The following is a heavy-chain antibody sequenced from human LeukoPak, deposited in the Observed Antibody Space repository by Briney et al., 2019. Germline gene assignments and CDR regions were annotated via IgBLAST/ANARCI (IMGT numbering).Heavy chain of an antibody. V-gene: IGHV4-38-2*02. CDR1: GGSISSGYY. D-gene: IGHD3/OR15-3a*01. Sequence: SETLSLTCTVSGGSISSGYYWGWIRQPPGKGLEWIGSIYHSGSTYYNASLKSQVSISIDTSKNQFSLRLTSVTAADTAVYYCARQTGSGLFILPGGQGTLVTVSS. CDR3: ARQTGSGLFILP. CDR2: IYHSGST. J-gene: IGHJ4*02.